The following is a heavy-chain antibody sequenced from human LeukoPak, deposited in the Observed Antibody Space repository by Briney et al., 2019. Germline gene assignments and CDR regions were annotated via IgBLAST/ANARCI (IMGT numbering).Heavy chain of an antibody. J-gene: IGHJ6*03. V-gene: IGHV3-7*01. CDR2: IKQDGSEK. CDR3: ARAPPPIYIAAADSNYYYYMDV. Sequence: GGSLRLSCAASGFTFSSYWMSWVRQAPGKGLEWVANIKQDGSEKYYVDSVKGRFTISRDNAKNSLYLQMNSLRAEDTAVYYCARAPPPIYIAAADSNYYYYMDVWGKGTTVTVSS. CDR1: GFTFSSYW. D-gene: IGHD6-13*01.